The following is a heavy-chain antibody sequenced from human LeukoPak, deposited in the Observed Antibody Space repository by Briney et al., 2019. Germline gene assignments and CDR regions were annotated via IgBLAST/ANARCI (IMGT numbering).Heavy chain of an antibody. J-gene: IGHJ6*03. CDR1: GFTFSSYS. CDR3: ARRDYYYYYMDV. Sequence: GGSLRLSCAASGFTFSSYSMNWVRQAPGKGLEWVSSISSSSSYIYYADSVKGRFTFSRDNAKNSLYLQMNSLRAEDTAVYYCARRDYYYYYMDVWGKGTTVTVSS. V-gene: IGHV3-21*01. CDR2: ISSSSSYI.